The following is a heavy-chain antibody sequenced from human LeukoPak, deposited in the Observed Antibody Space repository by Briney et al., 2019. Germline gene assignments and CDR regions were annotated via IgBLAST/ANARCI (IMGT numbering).Heavy chain of an antibody. Sequence: GSLRLSCAASGFTFNSYTMNWVRQAPGKGLEWVSYISSSRIYYADSVKGRFTISRDNAKNSVYLQMNSLRAEDTAVYYCARDLDWAFDYWGQGTLVTVSS. CDR3: ARDLDWAFDY. D-gene: IGHD3-9*01. CDR2: ISSSRI. J-gene: IGHJ4*02. V-gene: IGHV3-48*01. CDR1: GFTFNSYT.